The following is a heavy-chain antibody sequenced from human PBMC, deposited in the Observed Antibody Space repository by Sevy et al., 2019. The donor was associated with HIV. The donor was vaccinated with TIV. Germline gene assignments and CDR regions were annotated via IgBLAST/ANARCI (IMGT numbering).Heavy chain of an antibody. Sequence: ASVKVSCKASGYTFTSYDINWVRQATGQGLEWMGWMNPNSGNTGYAQKFQGRVTMTRNTSISTAYMGLSSLRSEDTAVYYCARQGIAASWVDYWGQGTLVTVSS. CDR2: MNPNSGNT. CDR3: ARQGIAASWVDY. D-gene: IGHD6-13*01. CDR1: GYTFTSYD. V-gene: IGHV1-8*01. J-gene: IGHJ4*02.